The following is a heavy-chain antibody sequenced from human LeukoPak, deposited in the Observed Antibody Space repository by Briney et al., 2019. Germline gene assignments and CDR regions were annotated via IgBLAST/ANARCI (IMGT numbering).Heavy chain of an antibody. J-gene: IGHJ5*02. V-gene: IGHV4-34*01. D-gene: IGHD4-17*01. CDR2: INHSGST. Sequence: PSETLSLTCAVYGGSFSGYYWSWIRQPPGKGLEWIGEINHSGSTNYNPSLKSRVTISVDTSKNQFSLKLSSVTAADTAVYYCARVGADGDYTNHAEVRFDPWGQGTLVTVSS. CDR1: GGSFSGYY. CDR3: ARVGADGDYTNHAEVRFDP.